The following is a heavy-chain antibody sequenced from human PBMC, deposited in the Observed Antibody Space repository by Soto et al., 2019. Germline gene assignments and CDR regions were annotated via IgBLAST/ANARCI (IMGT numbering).Heavy chain of an antibody. CDR2: IWYDGSNK. J-gene: IGHJ6*02. CDR3: ARDDSRRSYYYYYYGMDV. Sequence: QVQLVESGGGVVQPGRSLRLSCAASGFTFSSYGMHWVRQAPGKGLEWVAVIWYDGSNKYYADSVKGRFTISRDNSKNTLYLQMNSLRAEDTAVYHCARDDSRRSYYYYYYGMDVWGQGTTVTVSS. D-gene: IGHD2-21*01. V-gene: IGHV3-33*01. CDR1: GFTFSSYG.